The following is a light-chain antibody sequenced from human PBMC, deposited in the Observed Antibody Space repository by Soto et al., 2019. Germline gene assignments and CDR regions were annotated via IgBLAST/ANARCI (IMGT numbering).Light chain of an antibody. Sequence: QSALTQPASVSGSPGQSITISCTGTSSDVGGYNYVSWYQQHPGKAPKLMIYEVSNRPSGVSNRFAGSKSGNTASLTTSGLQDEDEADYCCSSYTSSFAVFGGGTQLTVL. J-gene: IGLJ7*01. CDR3: SSYTSSFAV. CDR1: SSDVGGYNY. CDR2: EVS. V-gene: IGLV2-14*01.